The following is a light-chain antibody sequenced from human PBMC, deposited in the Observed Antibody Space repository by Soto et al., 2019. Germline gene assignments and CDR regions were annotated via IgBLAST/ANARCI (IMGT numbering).Light chain of an antibody. V-gene: IGKV3-15*01. Sequence: EIVMPQSPATLSVSPGERATLSCRSSRDINSNLAWYQQKPGQAPRLLIYGASTRATGIPARFSGSGSVTEFTLTISSLQSEDFAVYYCQQYNNWPPSITCGQGTRLENK. J-gene: IGKJ5*01. CDR1: RDINSN. CDR3: QQYNNWPPSIT. CDR2: GAS.